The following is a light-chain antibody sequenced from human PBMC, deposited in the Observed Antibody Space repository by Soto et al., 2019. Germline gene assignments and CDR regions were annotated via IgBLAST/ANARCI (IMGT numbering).Light chain of an antibody. Sequence: EIALTQSPGTLSLSPGERATLSCRASQSVTANYLAWYQQKPGQAPSLLIYAASIGATGIPDRFSGSGSGTDFTLTISRLEPADFAVYYCLQYGIPLWTFGQGTKGEIK. J-gene: IGKJ1*01. CDR3: LQYGIPLWT. CDR1: QSVTANY. CDR2: AAS. V-gene: IGKV3-20*01.